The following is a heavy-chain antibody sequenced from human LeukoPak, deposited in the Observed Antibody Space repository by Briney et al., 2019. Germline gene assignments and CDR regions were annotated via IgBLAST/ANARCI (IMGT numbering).Heavy chain of an antibody. CDR3: ARDQGQQLVGGFDY. Sequence: GGSLRLSCAASGFTFSSYAMNWVRQAPGKGLEWVSAISGSGGSTYYADSVKGRFTISRDNAKNSLYLQMNSLRAEDTAVYYCARDQGQQLVGGFDYWGQGTLVTVSS. D-gene: IGHD6-13*01. CDR2: ISGSGGST. V-gene: IGHV3-23*01. CDR1: GFTFSSYA. J-gene: IGHJ4*02.